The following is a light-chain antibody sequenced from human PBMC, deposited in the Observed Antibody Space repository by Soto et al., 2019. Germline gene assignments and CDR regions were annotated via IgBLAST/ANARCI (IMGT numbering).Light chain of an antibody. V-gene: IGLV2-8*01. CDR2: EVS. Sequence: QSVLTQPPSASGAPGQSVTISCTGTSSDVGHYDYVSWYQQQPGKAPKLMIYEVSKRPSGVPDRFSGSKFGYTASLTVSGLQAEDEADYYCSSYGGSNNLVFGGGTNSPS. CDR3: SSYGGSNNLV. CDR1: SSDVGHYDY. J-gene: IGLJ2*01.